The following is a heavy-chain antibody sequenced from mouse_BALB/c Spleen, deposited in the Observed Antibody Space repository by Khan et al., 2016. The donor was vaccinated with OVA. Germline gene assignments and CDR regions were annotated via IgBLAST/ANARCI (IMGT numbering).Heavy chain of an antibody. CDR2: ISYSGTT. V-gene: IGHV3-2*02. D-gene: IGHD1-1*01. Sequence: EVQLQESGPGLVKPSQSLSLTCTVTGYSITSNYAWNWIRQFPGNKLEWMGYISYSGTTSYNPYLKSRISVTRDKSKNQFFLQLNSVTTEDTARYCCASANYYGYAMDYWGPGTSVTVSS. CDR3: ASANYYGYAMDY. CDR1: GYSITSNYA. J-gene: IGHJ4*01.